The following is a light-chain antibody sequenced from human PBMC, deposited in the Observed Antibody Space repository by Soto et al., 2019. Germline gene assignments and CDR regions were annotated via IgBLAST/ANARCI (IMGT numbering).Light chain of an antibody. V-gene: IGKV3-20*01. CDR1: QSLSSSY. CDR3: QQYGSSPFT. J-gene: IGKJ3*01. CDR2: GAS. Sequence: EIVLTQSPATLSLSPGERATLSCRASQSLSSSYLAWYQQKPGQAPRLLIYGASSRATGIPDRFSGSGSGTDFTLTISRLEPEDFVVYYCQQYGSSPFTFGPGTTVDIK.